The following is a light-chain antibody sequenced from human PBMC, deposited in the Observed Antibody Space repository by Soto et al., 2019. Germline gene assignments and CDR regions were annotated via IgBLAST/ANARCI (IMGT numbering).Light chain of an antibody. CDR1: QSVSSSY. J-gene: IGKJ5*01. CDR2: GAS. CDR3: XXYGSSPLIT. Sequence: EIVLTQSPGTLSLSPGERATLSCRASQSVSSSYLAWYQQKPGQAPRLLIYGASSRATGIPDRFSGSGSGTDXXXTXXRXXPEDFAVXXXXXYGSSPLITFGQGTRLEIK. V-gene: IGKV3-20*01.